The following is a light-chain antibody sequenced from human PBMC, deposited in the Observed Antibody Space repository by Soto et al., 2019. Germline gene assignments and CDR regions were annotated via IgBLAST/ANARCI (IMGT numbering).Light chain of an antibody. Sequence: DIQMIQSPSSLSASVGDRVTITCRATRDIGNYLAWYQQKPGKVPELLICAAFTLQSRVPSRFSGSGSGTTFTLTISSLQPEDAATYVCQNYDGAPLTFGGGTKVEIK. J-gene: IGKJ4*01. V-gene: IGKV1-27*01. CDR3: QNYDGAPLT. CDR1: RDIGNY. CDR2: AAF.